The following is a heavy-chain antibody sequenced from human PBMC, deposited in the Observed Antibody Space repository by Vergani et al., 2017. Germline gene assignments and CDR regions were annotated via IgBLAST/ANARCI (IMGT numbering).Heavy chain of an antibody. CDR3: ARDNKQLRPRAFDL. V-gene: IGHV4-61*02. D-gene: IGHD4-23*01. CDR1: GASINNDFYY. Sequence: QLQLQESGSGLVKPSQTLSLTCTVSGASINNDFYYWHWIRQPAGKGLEWIGRIYVSGITDYNSSLQSRVSMSVDTSKNQFSLTLTSVTAADTAVYYCARDNKQLRPRAFDLWVQGTMVTVSS. J-gene: IGHJ3*01. CDR2: IYVSGIT.